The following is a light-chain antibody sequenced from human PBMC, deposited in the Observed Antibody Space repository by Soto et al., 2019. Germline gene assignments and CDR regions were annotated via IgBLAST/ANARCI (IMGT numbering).Light chain of an antibody. CDR2: AAS. J-gene: IGKJ1*01. V-gene: IGKV1-39*01. Sequence: IQMTQSPSSLSASXGARVTITXXASQSISSFLNWYQQKPGKAPRLLIYAASSLQSGVPSRFSGSGAGADFTLTISSLQPEDFATYYCQQTYSIPWTFGQGTKV. CDR1: QSISSF. CDR3: QQTYSIPWT.